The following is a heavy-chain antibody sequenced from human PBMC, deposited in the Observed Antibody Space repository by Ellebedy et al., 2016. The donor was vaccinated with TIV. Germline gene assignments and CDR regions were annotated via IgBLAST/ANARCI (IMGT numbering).Heavy chain of an antibody. CDR3: TRGSSDSSAYYYGY. CDR1: GFTFSGSA. CDR2: IRSKANSYAT. D-gene: IGHD3-22*01. Sequence: GESLKISCAASGFTFSGSAMHWVRQASGKGLEWVGRIRSKANSYATAYAASVKGRFTISRDDSKYTAYLQMNSLETEDTAVYYCTRGSSDSSAYYYGYWGQGTLVTVSS. J-gene: IGHJ4*02. V-gene: IGHV3-73*01.